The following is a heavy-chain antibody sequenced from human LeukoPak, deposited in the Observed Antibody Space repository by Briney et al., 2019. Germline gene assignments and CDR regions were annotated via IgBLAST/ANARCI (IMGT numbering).Heavy chain of an antibody. V-gene: IGHV4-61*02. J-gene: IGHJ4*02. Sequence: KSSETLSLTCTVSGGSISSGSYYWSWIRQPAGKGLEWIGRIYTSGSTNYNPSLKSRVTISVDTTKNQFSLKLSSVTAADTAVYYCARVACSGGSCYVDYWGQGTLVTVSS. D-gene: IGHD2-15*01. CDR1: GGSISSGSYY. CDR3: ARVACSGGSCYVDY. CDR2: IYTSGST.